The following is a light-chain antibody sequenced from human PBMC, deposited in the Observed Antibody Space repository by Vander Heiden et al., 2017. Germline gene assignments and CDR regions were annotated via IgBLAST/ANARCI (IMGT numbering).Light chain of an antibody. Sequence: QSVLPPPPSVSGAPGQWVTISCTGSSSNIGAGYDVHWYQQLPGTAPKHLIYGNSNRPSGVPDRFSGSKSGTSASLASTGLQAEDEADYYCQSYDSSLSGSVFGGGTKLTVL. J-gene: IGLJ2*01. CDR2: GNS. CDR3: QSYDSSLSGSV. CDR1: SSNIGAGYD. V-gene: IGLV1-40*01.